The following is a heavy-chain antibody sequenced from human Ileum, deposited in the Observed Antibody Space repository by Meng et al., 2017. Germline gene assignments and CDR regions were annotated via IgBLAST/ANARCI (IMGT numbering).Heavy chain of an antibody. J-gene: IGHJ4*02. CDR2: IHYTGTT. CDR3: ASSTSGPELNY. D-gene: IGHD2-2*01. Sequence: QLQESGPRLVKPSETLFLTCTVSGGSISNFYWSWIRQSPGKGLEWIGYIHYTGTTNYNPSLKSRVVISLDTSKKQFSLRLTSVTAADTAVYYCASSTSGPELNYWGQGTLVTVSS. V-gene: IGHV4-59*03. CDR1: GGSISNFY.